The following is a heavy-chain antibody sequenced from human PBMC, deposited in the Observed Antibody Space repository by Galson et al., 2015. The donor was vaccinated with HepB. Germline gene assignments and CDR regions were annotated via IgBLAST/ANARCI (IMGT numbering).Heavy chain of an antibody. D-gene: IGHD2-15*01. J-gene: IGHJ3*02. CDR1: GYTFTSFY. CDR3: ARDLLGGFDI. Sequence: SCKASGYTFTSFYIHWVRQAPGQGLEWMGLMNPNSGVPNYAQKFQGRVTMTRDTSISTAYMDLSRLTSDGTAVYYCARDLLGGFDIWGQGTMVTVSS. CDR2: MNPNSGVP. V-gene: IGHV1-2*02.